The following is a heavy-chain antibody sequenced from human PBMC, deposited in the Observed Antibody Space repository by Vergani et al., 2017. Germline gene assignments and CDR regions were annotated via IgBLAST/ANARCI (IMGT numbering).Heavy chain of an antibody. Sequence: QVQLQQWGAGLLKPSETLSLTCAVYGGSFSGYYWSWIRQPPGKGLGWIGEINHSGSTNYNPSLKSRVTISVDTSKNQFSLKLSSVTAADTAVYYCARGPAAQQLVRNFDDWGQGTLVTVSS. V-gene: IGHV4-34*01. CDR2: INHSGST. D-gene: IGHD6-13*01. J-gene: IGHJ4*02. CDR3: ARGPAAQQLVRNFDD. CDR1: GGSFSGYY.